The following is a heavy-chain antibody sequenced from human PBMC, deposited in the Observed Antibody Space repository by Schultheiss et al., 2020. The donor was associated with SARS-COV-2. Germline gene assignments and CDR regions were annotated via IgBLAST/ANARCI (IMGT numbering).Heavy chain of an antibody. CDR3: ARPGYDFWSGVKTTDAFDI. CDR2: IYYSGST. Sequence: SQTLSLTCTVSGGSISSGGYYWSWIRQPPGKGLEWIGYIYYSGSTYYNPSLKSRVTISVDTSKNQFSLKLSSVTAADTAVYYCARPGYDFWSGVKTTDAFDIWGQGTMVTVSS. V-gene: IGHV4-31*03. D-gene: IGHD3-3*01. J-gene: IGHJ3*02. CDR1: GGSISSGGYY.